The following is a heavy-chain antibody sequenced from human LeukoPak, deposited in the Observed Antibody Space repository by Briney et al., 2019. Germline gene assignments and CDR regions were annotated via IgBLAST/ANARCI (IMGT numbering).Heavy chain of an antibody. CDR1: GGSISSGGYY. J-gene: IGHJ4*02. V-gene: IGHV4-31*03. D-gene: IGHD6-19*01. CDR3: ARDPRIAVAEGFDY. Sequence: PSQTLSLTCTVSGGSISSGGYYWSWIRQHPGKGLEWIGYIYYSGSTYYNPSLKSRVTISVDTSKNQFSLKLSSVTAADTAVYYCARDPRIAVAEGFDYWGQGTLVTVSS. CDR2: IYYSGST.